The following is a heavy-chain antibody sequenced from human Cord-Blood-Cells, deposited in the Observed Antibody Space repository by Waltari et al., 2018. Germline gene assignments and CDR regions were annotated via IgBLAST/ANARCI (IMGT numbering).Heavy chain of an antibody. Sequence: LPLQESGPGLVTPSETLSLTCPVSGGSISRTSYYWGLLRQPPGKGLEWIGSIYYSGSTYSNPSLKSRVTISVDTSKNQFSLKLSSVTAADTAVYYWARLSGNYYGMDVWGQGTTVTVSS. J-gene: IGHJ6*02. D-gene: IGHD3-10*01. CDR2: IYYSGST. V-gene: IGHV4-39*01. CDR3: ARLSGNYYGMDV. CDR1: GGSISRTSYY.